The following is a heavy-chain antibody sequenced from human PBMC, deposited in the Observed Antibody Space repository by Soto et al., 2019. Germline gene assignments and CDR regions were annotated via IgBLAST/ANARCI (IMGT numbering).Heavy chain of an antibody. CDR1: GYSFTSYW. V-gene: IGHV5-51*01. D-gene: IGHD3-10*01. Sequence: GESLKISCKGSGYSFTSYWIGWVRQMPGKGLEWMGIIYPGDSDTRYSPSFQGQVTISADKSISTAYLQWSSLKASDTAMYYCARLGPYGSGSYYPAHYWGQGTLVTVSS. CDR3: ARLGPYGSGSYYPAHY. J-gene: IGHJ4*02. CDR2: IYPGDSDT.